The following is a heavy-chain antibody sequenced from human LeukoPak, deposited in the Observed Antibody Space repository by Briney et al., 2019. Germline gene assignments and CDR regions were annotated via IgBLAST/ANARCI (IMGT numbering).Heavy chain of an antibody. CDR2: IYLSGET. CDR3: ASGVQGAGNNF. CDR1: GGSIRNYY. Sequence: SETLSLTCTVSGGSIRNYYWSWIRQPAGKGLEWVGRIYLSGETNYNPSLNSRATISLDTSKNQVSLKLRSLTAADTAVYYCASGVQGAGNNFWGQGTLVTVSS. V-gene: IGHV4-4*07. J-gene: IGHJ4*02. D-gene: IGHD6-19*01.